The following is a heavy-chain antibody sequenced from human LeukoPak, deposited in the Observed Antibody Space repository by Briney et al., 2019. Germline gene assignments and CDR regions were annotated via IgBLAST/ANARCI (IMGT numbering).Heavy chain of an antibody. J-gene: IGHJ4*02. CDR2: ISDSGTT. CDR1: GVSISSYY. CDR3: ARATIWGEWH. V-gene: IGHV4-59*01. Sequence: QTSETLSLTCSVSGVSISSYYWSWIRQPPGKGLEWIGYISDSGTTNYNPSLKGRVTISGDTSKNQFSLKLTSVTAADTAVYYCARATIWGEWHWGQGTLVTVSS. D-gene: IGHD7-27*01.